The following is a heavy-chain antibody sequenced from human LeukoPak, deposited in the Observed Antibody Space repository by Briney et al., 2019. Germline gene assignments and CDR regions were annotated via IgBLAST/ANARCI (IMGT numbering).Heavy chain of an antibody. J-gene: IGHJ6*02. Sequence: ASVKVSCKASGYTLTSYAMHWVRQAPGQRLEWMGWINAGNGNTKYSQKFQGRVTITRDTSASTAYMELSSLRSEDTAVYYCARMYCSSTSCPYYYYYGMDVWGQGTTVTVSS. CDR3: ARMYCSSTSCPYYYYYGMDV. V-gene: IGHV1-3*01. CDR1: GYTLTSYA. CDR2: INAGNGNT. D-gene: IGHD2-2*01.